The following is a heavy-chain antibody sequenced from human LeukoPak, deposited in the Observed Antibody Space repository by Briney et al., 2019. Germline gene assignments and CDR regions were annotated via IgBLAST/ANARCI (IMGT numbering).Heavy chain of an antibody. D-gene: IGHD6-13*01. CDR2: INPNSGGT. J-gene: IGHJ4*02. Sequence: ASVKVSCKASGYTFTDYYMHWVRQAPGQGLEWMGWINPNSGGTNYAQKFQGRVTMTRDTSISTAYMELSRLRSDDTAVYYCARVGVPDSSSWYYNYWGQGTLVTVSS. CDR3: ARVGVPDSSSWYYNY. V-gene: IGHV1-2*02. CDR1: GYTFTDYY.